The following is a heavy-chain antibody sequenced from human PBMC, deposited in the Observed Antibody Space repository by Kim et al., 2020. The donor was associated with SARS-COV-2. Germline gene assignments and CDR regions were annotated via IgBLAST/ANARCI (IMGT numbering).Heavy chain of an antibody. Sequence: GGSLRLSCAASEFSLSDYAMSWVRQAPGKGLEWVSTIYGGKTGGKYADSMKGRFTISRDNSKNMVYLQMSRLRVEDTAVYYCGRDGSPSSMSRGVESNWYDPWGQGTLVTVSS. D-gene: IGHD3-10*01. CDR3: GRDGSPSSMSRGVESNWYDP. CDR1: EFSLSDYA. V-gene: IGHV3-23*03. J-gene: IGHJ5*02. CDR2: IYGGKTGG.